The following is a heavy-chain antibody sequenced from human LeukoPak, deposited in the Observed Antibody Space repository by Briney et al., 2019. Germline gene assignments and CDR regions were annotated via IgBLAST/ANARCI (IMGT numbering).Heavy chain of an antibody. Sequence: SETLSLTCAVYGGSFSDYYWSWIRQPPGKGLEWIGEINHSGSTNYNPSLKSRVTISVDTSKNQFSLKLSSVTAADTAVYYCARQHPYYYYYYMDVWGKGTTVTVSS. D-gene: IGHD2-21*01. CDR2: INHSGST. CDR1: GGSFSDYY. J-gene: IGHJ6*03. V-gene: IGHV4-34*01. CDR3: ARQHPYYYYYYMDV.